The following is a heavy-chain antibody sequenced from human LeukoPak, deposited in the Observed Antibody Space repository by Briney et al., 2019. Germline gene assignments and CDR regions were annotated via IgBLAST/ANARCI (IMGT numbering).Heavy chain of an antibody. CDR1: GGSISSSSYY. CDR3: VGSKKSDAFDI. CDR2: IYYSGST. Sequence: SETLSLTCTVSGGSISSSSYYWGWIRQPPGKGLEWIGSIYYSGSTYYNPSLKSRVTISVDTSKNQFSLQLNSVTPEDTAVYYCVGSKKSDAFDIWGQGTMVTVSS. D-gene: IGHD2-15*01. V-gene: IGHV4-39*01. J-gene: IGHJ3*02.